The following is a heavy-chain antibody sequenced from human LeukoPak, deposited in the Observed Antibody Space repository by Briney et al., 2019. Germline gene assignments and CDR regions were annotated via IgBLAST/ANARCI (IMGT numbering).Heavy chain of an antibody. CDR1: GFSLTTSKMC. CDR2: IDWDDDK. CDR3: ARKNSGSYFDY. J-gene: IGHJ4*02. V-gene: IGHV2-70*11. Sequence: SGPALVKPTQTLTLTCTFSGFSLTTSKMCVNWIRQPPGKALEWLARIDWDDDKYYSTSLKTRLTISKDTSKNQVVLTITNMDPVDTATYYCARKNSGSYFDYWGQGTLVTVSS. D-gene: IGHD1-26*01.